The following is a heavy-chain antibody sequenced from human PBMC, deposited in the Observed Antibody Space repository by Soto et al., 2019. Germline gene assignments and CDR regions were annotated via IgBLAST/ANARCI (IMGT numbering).Heavy chain of an antibody. J-gene: IGHJ6*02. CDR1: GFTFSSYG. CDR3: AKDVGADDMLRGVTDYYFGMDV. D-gene: IGHD3-10*01. Sequence: GGSLRLSCAASGFTFSSYGMHWVRQAPGKGLEWVAVISYDGSNKYYADSVKGRFTISRDNSKNTLYLQMNSLRAEDTAVYYCAKDVGADDMLRGVTDYYFGMDVWGQGTTVTVSS. CDR2: ISYDGSNK. V-gene: IGHV3-30*18.